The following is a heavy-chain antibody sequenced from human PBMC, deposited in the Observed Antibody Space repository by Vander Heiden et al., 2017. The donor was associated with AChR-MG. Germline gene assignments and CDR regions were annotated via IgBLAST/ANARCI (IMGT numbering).Heavy chain of an antibody. J-gene: IGHJ6*02. CDR1: GFTFGSYG. CDR3: AKDWAGYGMDV. CDR2: ISYDGSNK. Sequence: QVQLVEPGGGVVQPGRSLRLSCAASGFTFGSYGMHWVRQAPGKGLEWVAVISYDGSNKYYADSVKGRFTISRDNSKNTLYLQMNSLRAEDTAVYYCAKDWAGYGMDVWGQGTTVTVSS. D-gene: IGHD6-19*01. V-gene: IGHV3-30*18.